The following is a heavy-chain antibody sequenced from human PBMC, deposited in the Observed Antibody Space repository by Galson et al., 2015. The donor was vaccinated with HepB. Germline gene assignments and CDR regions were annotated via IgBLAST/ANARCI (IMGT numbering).Heavy chain of an antibody. CDR2: IYPGDSDT. CDR3: ARQAIAAAGTPHFDY. J-gene: IGHJ4*02. D-gene: IGHD6-13*01. V-gene: IGHV5-51*01. Sequence: QSGAEVKKPGESLKISCKGSGYSFTSYWIGWVRQMPGKGLEWMGIIYPGDSDTRYSPSFQGQVTISADKSISTAYLQWSSLKASDTAMYYCARQAIAAAGTPHFDYWGQGTLVTVSS. CDR1: GYSFTSYW.